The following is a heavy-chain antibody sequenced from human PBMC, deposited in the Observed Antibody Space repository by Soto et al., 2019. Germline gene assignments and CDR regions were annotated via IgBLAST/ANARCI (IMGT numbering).Heavy chain of an antibody. J-gene: IGHJ6*02. CDR1: GVAFSSYA. D-gene: IGHD2-2*01. CDR3: VGSGAIVAVPAANYYYYGMDV. CDR2: ITPLFGIA. V-gene: IGHV1-69*13. Sequence: ASVKVSCKASGVAFSSYAISWVRQAPGQGLEWMGGITPLFGIANYAQKFPGRVTITADEYTSTAYMELSSLRAEDTVVYYCVGSGAIVAVPAANYYYYGMDVWGQGTKVTVCS.